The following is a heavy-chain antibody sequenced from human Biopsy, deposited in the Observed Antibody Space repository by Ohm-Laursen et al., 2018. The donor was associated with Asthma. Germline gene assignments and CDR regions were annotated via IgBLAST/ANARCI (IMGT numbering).Heavy chain of an antibody. CDR2: ISYDGSSI. Sequence: SLRLSCAASRFTYEMHWVRQAPGKGLEWVAVISYDGSSIYYADSVKGRFTISRDKSENTLYLQMNSLRAEDTAVYYCAKDERLYYGSDSKYMQPVPLGDWGQGTLVIVSA. J-gene: IGHJ4*02. D-gene: IGHD3-10*01. V-gene: IGHV3-30-3*01. CDR3: AKDERLYYGSDSKYMQPVPLGD. CDR1: RFTYE.